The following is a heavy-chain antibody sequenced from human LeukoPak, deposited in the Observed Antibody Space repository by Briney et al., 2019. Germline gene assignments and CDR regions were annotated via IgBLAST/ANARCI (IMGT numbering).Heavy chain of an antibody. D-gene: IGHD4-11*01. V-gene: IGHV5-51*01. CDR2: IYPGDSDT. Sequence: PGESLKISCKGFGYSFTSYWIGWVRQMPGNGLEWMGSIYPGDSDTRYSPSFQGQVTISADKSISTAYLQWSRLKASDTAMYYCARHRGLYSTSPIAYWGQGTLVTVSS. CDR3: ARHRGLYSTSPIAY. J-gene: IGHJ4*02. CDR1: GYSFTSYW.